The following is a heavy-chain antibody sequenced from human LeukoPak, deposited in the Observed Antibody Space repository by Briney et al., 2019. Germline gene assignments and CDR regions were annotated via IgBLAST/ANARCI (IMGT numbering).Heavy chain of an antibody. J-gene: IGHJ5*02. D-gene: IGHD2-21*01. Sequence: GESLKISCKASAYSFSTYWIGWVRQMPGKGLEWMGIIYPGDSDTRYSPSFQGQVTISADKSLSTAYLQWSSLKASDSAIYYCATCCGGPSSWGQGTLVTVSS. CDR3: ATCCGGPSS. CDR1: AYSFSTYW. CDR2: IYPGDSDT. V-gene: IGHV5-51*01.